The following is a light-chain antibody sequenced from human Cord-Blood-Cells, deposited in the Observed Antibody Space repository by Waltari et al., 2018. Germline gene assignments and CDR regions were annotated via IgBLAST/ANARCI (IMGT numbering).Light chain of an antibody. Sequence: DIVMTQSPDSLAVSLGERATINYKSSQSVLYSSNNKNYLAWYQQKPGQPPKLLIYWASTRESGVPDRFSGSGSGTDFTLTISRLQAEDVAVYYCQQYYSTPFTFGPGTKVDIK. J-gene: IGKJ3*01. CDR1: QSVLYSSNNKNY. CDR2: WAS. CDR3: QQYYSTPFT. V-gene: IGKV4-1*01.